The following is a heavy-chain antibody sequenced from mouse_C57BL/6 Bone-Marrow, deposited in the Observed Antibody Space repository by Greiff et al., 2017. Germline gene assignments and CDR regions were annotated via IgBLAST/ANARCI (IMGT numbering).Heavy chain of an antibody. CDR2: IYPRDGST. CDR1: GYTFTSYD. D-gene: IGHD1-1*01. CDR3: ARDYYGSFYAMDY. J-gene: IGHJ4*01. V-gene: IGHV1-85*01. Sequence: QVQLQQSGPELVKPGASVKLSCKASGYTFTSYDINWVKQRPGQGLEWIGWIYPRDGSTTYNEKFKGKATLTVDTSSSTAYMELHSLTSEDSAVYFCARDYYGSFYAMDYWGQGTSVTVSS.